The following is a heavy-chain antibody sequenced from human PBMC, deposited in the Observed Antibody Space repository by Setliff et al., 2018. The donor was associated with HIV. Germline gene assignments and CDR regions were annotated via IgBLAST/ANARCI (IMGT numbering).Heavy chain of an antibody. V-gene: IGHV3-33*01. Sequence: GGSLRLSCAASGFTFSSYGMHWVRQAPGKGLEWVAVVWHDGSNKYYADSVKGRFTISRDNTNNLLYLQMNSLRAEDTAIYFCARDFTELASFDYWGQGTLVTVSS. CDR3: ARDFTELASFDY. CDR1: GFTFSSYG. J-gene: IGHJ4*02. CDR2: VWHDGSNK. D-gene: IGHD1-1*01.